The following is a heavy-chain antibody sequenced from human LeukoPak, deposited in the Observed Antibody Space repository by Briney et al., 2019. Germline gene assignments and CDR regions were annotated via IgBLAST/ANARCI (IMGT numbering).Heavy chain of an antibody. V-gene: IGHV4-30-4*08. J-gene: IGHJ3*02. D-gene: IGHD3-3*01. Sequence: PSQTLSLTCTVSGGSISSGDYYWSWIRQPPGKGLEWIGYIYYSGSTYYNPSLKSRVTISVDTSKNQFSLKLSSVTAADTAVYYCSMFGVVLHPPDAFDIWGQGTMVTVSS. CDR2: IYYSGST. CDR1: GGSISSGDYY. CDR3: SMFGVVLHPPDAFDI.